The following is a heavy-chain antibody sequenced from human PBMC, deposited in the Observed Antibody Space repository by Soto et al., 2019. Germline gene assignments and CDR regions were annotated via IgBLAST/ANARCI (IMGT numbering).Heavy chain of an antibody. CDR1: GGSISSSSYY. Sequence: QLQLQESGPGLVKPSETLSLTCTVSGGSISSSSYYWGWIRQPPGKGLEWIGSIYYSGSTYYNPSLKSRVTISVDTSKNQFSLKLSSVTAADTAVYYCARSEGVDTAMVAYNWFDPWGQGTLVTVSS. CDR3: ARSEGVDTAMVAYNWFDP. D-gene: IGHD5-18*01. CDR2: IYYSGST. J-gene: IGHJ5*02. V-gene: IGHV4-39*01.